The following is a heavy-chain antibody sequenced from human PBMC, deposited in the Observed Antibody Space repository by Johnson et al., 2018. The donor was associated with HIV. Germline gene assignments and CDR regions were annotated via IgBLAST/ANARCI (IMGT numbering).Heavy chain of an antibody. CDR2: ISSDGSTI. Sequence: VQLVESGGGVVQPGRSLRLSCAASGFSFGDYYMSWIRQAPGKGLAWISYISSDGSTIDYADSVKGRFTISRDNSKNTLYLQMNSLRAEDTAVYYCAKETRDSRSAFDIWGQGTMVTVSS. V-gene: IGHV3-11*04. CDR1: GFSFGDYY. J-gene: IGHJ3*02. D-gene: IGHD3-22*01. CDR3: AKETRDSRSAFDI.